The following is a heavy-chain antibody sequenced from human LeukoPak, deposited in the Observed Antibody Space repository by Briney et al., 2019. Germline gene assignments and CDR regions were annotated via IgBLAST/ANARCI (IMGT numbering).Heavy chain of an antibody. CDR3: AKVRVGTAHFDY. Sequence: SGGSLRLSCAASGFTFSSYAMSWVRQAPGKGLEWVSAISGRGDSTYYADSVKGRFTISRDNSKNTLYLQMNSLRPEDTAVYYCAKVRVGTAHFDYWGQGTLVTVSS. CDR2: ISGRGDST. CDR1: GFTFSSYA. D-gene: IGHD2-15*01. V-gene: IGHV3-23*01. J-gene: IGHJ4*02.